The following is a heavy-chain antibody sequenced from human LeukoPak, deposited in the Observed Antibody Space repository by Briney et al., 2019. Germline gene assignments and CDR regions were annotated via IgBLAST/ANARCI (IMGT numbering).Heavy chain of an antibody. CDR3: ARDRGIVAQFDP. J-gene: IGHJ5*02. CDR1: GFSFSSYA. V-gene: IGHV3-30-3*01. D-gene: IGHD1-26*01. CDR2: ISYDGSNK. Sequence: GGSLRLSCAASGFSFSSYAMHWVRQAPGKGLEWVAVISYDGSNKYYADSVKGRFTISRDNSKNTLYLQMNSLRAEDTAVYYCARDRGIVAQFDPWGQGTLVTVSS.